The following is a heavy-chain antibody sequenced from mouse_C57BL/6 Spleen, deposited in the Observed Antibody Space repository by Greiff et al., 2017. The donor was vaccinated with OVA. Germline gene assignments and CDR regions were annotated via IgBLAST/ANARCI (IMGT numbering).Heavy chain of an antibody. D-gene: IGHD1-1*01. V-gene: IGHV1-39*01. J-gene: IGHJ4*01. Sequence: EVQLQQSGPELVKPGASVKIPCKASGYSFTDYNMNWVKQSNGKSLEWIGVINHNYGTTSYNQKLMGKATLTVDQSSSTAYSQLNSLTSEDSAVYYGARYGIPSTTVVAPAMDYWGQGTSVTVSS. CDR2: INHNYGTT. CDR1: GYSFTDYN. CDR3: ARYGIPSTTVVAPAMDY.